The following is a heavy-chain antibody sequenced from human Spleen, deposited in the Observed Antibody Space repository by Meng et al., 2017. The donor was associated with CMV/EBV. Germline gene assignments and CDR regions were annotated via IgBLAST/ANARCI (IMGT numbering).Heavy chain of an antibody. J-gene: IGHJ4*02. Sequence: QVQLVQAGAEVKKPGASVKVSCKASGYTFTSYSISWVRQAPGQGLEWMGWINPNSGGTNYAQKFQGRVTMTRDTSISTAHMELSRLRSDDTAVYYCASYSSSWYQGWSWGQGTLVTVSS. CDR3: ASYSSSWYQGWS. D-gene: IGHD6-13*01. CDR1: GYTFTSYS. V-gene: IGHV1-2*02. CDR2: INPNSGGT.